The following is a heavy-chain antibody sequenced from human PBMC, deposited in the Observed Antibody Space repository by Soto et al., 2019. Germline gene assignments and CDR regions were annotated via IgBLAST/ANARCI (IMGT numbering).Heavy chain of an antibody. CDR3: AREPQP. Sequence: GSLRLSCVASGFTFDDYAMSWVRQVPGKGLEWVSGINWNGGSTHYADSVKGRCTISRDNAKNSLYLQMNSLRDEDTAVYYCAREPQPWGQGTLVTVSS. J-gene: IGHJ5*02. V-gene: IGHV3-20*04. CDR1: GFTFDDYA. CDR2: INWNGGST.